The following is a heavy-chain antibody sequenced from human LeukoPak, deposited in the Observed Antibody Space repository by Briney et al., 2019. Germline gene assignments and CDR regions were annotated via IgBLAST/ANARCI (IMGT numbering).Heavy chain of an antibody. D-gene: IGHD3-22*01. CDR3: ARAPLYHSDSSAYLFDY. CDR2: IYYSGST. V-gene: IGHV4-39*07. Sequence: PSETLSLTCTVSGGSIGRSRYYWGRIRQPPGKGLDWIGSIYYSGSTYYNPSLKSRVTISLDTSRRQFSLNMSSVTAADTAVYYCARAPLYHSDSSAYLFDYWGQGTLVTVSS. CDR1: GGSIGRSRYY. J-gene: IGHJ4*02.